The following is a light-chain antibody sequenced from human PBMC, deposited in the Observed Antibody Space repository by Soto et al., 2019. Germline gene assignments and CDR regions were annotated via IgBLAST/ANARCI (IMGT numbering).Light chain of an antibody. CDR2: GVS. V-gene: IGLV2-14*01. CDR1: SSDVGGYNY. J-gene: IGLJ1*01. Sequence: QSVLTQPASVSGSPGQSITISCTGTSSDVGGYNYVSWYQQHPGKAPKLMIYGVSNRPSGVSNRFSGSKSGNTASLTMSGLQSEDEADYYCSSYTSSSTLLYVFGTGTKVTVL. CDR3: SSYTSSSTLLYV.